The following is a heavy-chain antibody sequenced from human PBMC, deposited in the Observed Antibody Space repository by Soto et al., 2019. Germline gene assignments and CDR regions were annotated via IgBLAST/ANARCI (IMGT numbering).Heavy chain of an antibody. V-gene: IGHV4-30-4*01. CDR2: IYYSGNT. D-gene: IGHD1-1*01. CDR1: GGSLGRGDFY. CDR3: ARVPRQLEPTLCFDP. J-gene: IGHJ5*02. Sequence: PSETPSLTLTVSGGSLGRGDFYLGLVRPPPGKGLEWIGYIYYSGNTYYHPSLKSRLTISLDTSKNQFSLNLSSVTAADTAVYFCARVPRQLEPTLCFDPWGQGTLVTVSS.